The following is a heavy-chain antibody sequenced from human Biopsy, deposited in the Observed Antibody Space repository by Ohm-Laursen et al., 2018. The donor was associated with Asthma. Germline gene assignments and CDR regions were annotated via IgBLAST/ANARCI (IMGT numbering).Heavy chain of an antibody. CDR3: ARDEGVGIQLWSLDP. Sequence: SETLSLTCTVSGGSICSDYWSWLRQSQGKGLEWLGYIHNSGNNNYNPSLKRRGTISLDTSNKHFSLRLSFVTDADTAVYFWARDEGVGIQLWSLDPWGQGILVTVSS. D-gene: IGHD5-18*01. CDR1: GGSICSDY. CDR2: IHNSGNN. V-gene: IGHV4-59*01. J-gene: IGHJ5*02.